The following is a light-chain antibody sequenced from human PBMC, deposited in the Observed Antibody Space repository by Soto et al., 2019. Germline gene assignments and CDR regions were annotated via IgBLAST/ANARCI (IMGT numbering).Light chain of an antibody. CDR2: DAS. CDR3: QQYKSAT. Sequence: DIQMTQSPSTLSASVGDRVTMTCRASQIISDWLAWYQQIPGKAPKLLIYDASTLQSGVPSRFSGSGSGTEFTLTISSLQPDDSATYFCQQYKSATFGQGTKLEIE. V-gene: IGKV1-5*01. J-gene: IGKJ2*01. CDR1: QIISDW.